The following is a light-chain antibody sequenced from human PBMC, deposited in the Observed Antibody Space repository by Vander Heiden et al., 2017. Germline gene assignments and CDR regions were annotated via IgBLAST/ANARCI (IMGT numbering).Light chain of an antibody. CDR2: DVS. Sequence: QSALTQPASVSGSPGQSITISCTGTSSDVGGYNYVSWYQQHPGKAPKLMIYDVSNRPSGVSTRFSGSKSGNTASLTISGRQAEDEADYYCSSYTSSSTLGFGGGTKLTVL. CDR1: SSDVGGYNY. J-gene: IGLJ2*01. V-gene: IGLV2-14*01. CDR3: SSYTSSSTLG.